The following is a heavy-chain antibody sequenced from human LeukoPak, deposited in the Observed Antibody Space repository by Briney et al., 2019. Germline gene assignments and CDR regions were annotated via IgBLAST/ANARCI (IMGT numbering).Heavy chain of an antibody. J-gene: IGHJ6*02. V-gene: IGHV1-69*04. Sequence: SVKVSCKASGGTFSSYAISWVRQAPGQGLEWMGRIIPILGIANYAQKFQGRVTITADKSTSTAYMELSSLRSEDTAVYYCARLLTAAYYYYGMDVRGQGTTVTVSS. CDR2: IIPILGIA. D-gene: IGHD2-21*02. CDR3: ARLLTAAYYYYGMDV. CDR1: GGTFSSYA.